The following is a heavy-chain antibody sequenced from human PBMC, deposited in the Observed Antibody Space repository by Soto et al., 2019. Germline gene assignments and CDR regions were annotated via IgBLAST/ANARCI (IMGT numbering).Heavy chain of an antibody. Sequence: QITLKESGPTLVKPTQTLTLTCTLSGFSLSTSGVGVGWIRQSPGKALEWLALIYWNDERLYSPPLKTRVTITKDTSENQVVFTMTNMDPVDTATYYCAHRRCSGGSCYFAFDIWGQGTMVTVSS. V-gene: IGHV2-5*01. D-gene: IGHD2-15*01. CDR1: GFSLSTSGVG. J-gene: IGHJ3*02. CDR3: AHRRCSGGSCYFAFDI. CDR2: IYWNDER.